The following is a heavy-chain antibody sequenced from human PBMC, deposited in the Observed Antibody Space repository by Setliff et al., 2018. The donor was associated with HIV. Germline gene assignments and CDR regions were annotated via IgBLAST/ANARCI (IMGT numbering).Heavy chain of an antibody. J-gene: IGHJ4*02. CDR3: ARKGD. Sequence: GGSLRLSCTTSGFTFSAYTMNWVRQAPGKGLEWVSSIPSSSSYIYYADSVKGRFTISRDNAKNSLYLQMNSLRAEDTAVYYCARKGDWGQGTLVTVSS. CDR2: IPSSSSYI. CDR1: GFTFSAYT. V-gene: IGHV3-21*01.